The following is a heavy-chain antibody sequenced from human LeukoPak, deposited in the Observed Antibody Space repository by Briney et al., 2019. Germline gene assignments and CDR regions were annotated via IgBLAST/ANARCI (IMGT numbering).Heavy chain of an antibody. J-gene: IGHJ4*02. CDR3: ARVTPPNYYDSSGYLDY. Sequence: SETLSLTCTVSGGSVSIGSHYWSWVRQPPGKGLEWIGYVSYSGSTNYNPSLKSRVTISVDTSKNQFSLKLSSVTAADTAVYYCARVTPPNYYDSSGYLDYWGQGTLVTVSS. CDR1: GGSVSIGSHY. D-gene: IGHD3-22*01. CDR2: VSYSGST. V-gene: IGHV4-61*01.